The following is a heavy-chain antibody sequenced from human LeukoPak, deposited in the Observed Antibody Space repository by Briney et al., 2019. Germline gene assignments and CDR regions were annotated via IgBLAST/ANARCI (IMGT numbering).Heavy chain of an antibody. CDR2: ISAYNGNT. V-gene: IGHV1-18*01. J-gene: IGHJ6*03. D-gene: IGHD3-3*01. Sequence: GASVKVSCKXSGYTFTSYGISWVRQAPGQGLEWMGRISAYNGNTNYSQKLQGRVTMTTDTSTSTAYMELRSLRSDDTAVYYCARVGGYDFWSGYFDYYYMDVWGKGTTVTVSS. CDR1: GYTFTSYG. CDR3: ARVGGYDFWSGYFDYYYMDV.